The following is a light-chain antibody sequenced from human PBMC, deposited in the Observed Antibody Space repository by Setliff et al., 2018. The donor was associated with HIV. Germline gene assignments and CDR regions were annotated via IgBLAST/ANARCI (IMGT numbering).Light chain of an antibody. CDR2: EVT. CDR1: SSDVGSYNL. CDR3: SSFTTRSTVV. J-gene: IGLJ1*01. V-gene: IGLV2-14*02. Sequence: QSVLTQPASVSGSPGQSITISCTGTSSDVGSYNLVSWYQQRPGKAPKLIIYEVTNRPSGVSNRFSGSKSGNTASLTISGLQAEDEADYYCSSFTTRSTVVFGSGTKVTV.